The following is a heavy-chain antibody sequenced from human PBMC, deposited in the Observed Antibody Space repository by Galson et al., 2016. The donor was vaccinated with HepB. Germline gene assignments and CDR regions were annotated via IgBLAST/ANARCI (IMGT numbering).Heavy chain of an antibody. Sequence: SLRLSCAASGFTFSTYWMHWVRQAPGKGLVWVSRINSDGSSTGFADSVKGRFTISRDNAKNTLYLQMNSLRAEDTAVYDCASSVRGSGSPPGGYWGQGILVTVSS. CDR3: ASSVRGSGSPPGGY. CDR2: INSDGSST. V-gene: IGHV3-74*01. CDR1: GFTFSTYW. J-gene: IGHJ4*02. D-gene: IGHD3-10*01.